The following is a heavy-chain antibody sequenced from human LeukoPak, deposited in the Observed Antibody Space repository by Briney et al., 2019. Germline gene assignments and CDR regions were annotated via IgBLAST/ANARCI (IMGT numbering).Heavy chain of an antibody. D-gene: IGHD3-3*01. CDR2: INPNSGGT. J-gene: IGHJ4*02. CDR1: GYTFTRYY. CDR3: SYRVRSVYLP. V-gene: IGHV1-2*02. Sequence: ASVKVSCKASGYTFTRYYMHWVRQAPGQGLEWMGWINPNSGGTYYAQKFQGRVSMTRDTSISTAYMQRSGLRSDGTAVYYCSYRVRSVYLPWGQGTLVAVSS.